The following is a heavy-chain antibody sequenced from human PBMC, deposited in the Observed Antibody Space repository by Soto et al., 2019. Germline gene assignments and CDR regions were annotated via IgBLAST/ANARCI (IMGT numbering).Heavy chain of an antibody. CDR1: GYTFTSYD. D-gene: IGHD6-13*01. CDR3: ARVTPYSRSLAFVY. V-gene: IGHV1-8*01. Sequence: GASVKVSCKASGYTFTSYDINWVRQATGQGLEWMGWMNPNSGNTGYAQKFQGRVTMTRNTSISTAYMELSSLRSEDTAVYYCARVTPYSRSLAFVYWGQGTLVTVSS. CDR2: MNPNSGNT. J-gene: IGHJ4*02.